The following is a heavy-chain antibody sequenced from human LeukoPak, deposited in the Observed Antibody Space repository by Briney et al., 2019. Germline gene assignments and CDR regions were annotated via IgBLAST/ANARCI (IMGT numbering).Heavy chain of an antibody. J-gene: IGHJ6*03. D-gene: IGHD2-2*01. CDR3: ARVSYQLLWSYYYYYMDV. CDR1: GGSISSSSYY. CDR2: IYTSGST. Sequence: SETLSLTCTVSGGSISSSSYYWSWIRQPAGKGLECIGRIYTSGSTNYNPSLKSRVTMSVDTSKNQFSLKLSSVTAADTAVYYCARVSYQLLWSYYYYYMDVWGKGTTVTVSS. V-gene: IGHV4-61*02.